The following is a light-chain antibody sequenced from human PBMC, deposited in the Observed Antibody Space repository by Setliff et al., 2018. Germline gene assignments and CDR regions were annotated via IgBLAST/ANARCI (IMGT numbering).Light chain of an antibody. V-gene: IGLV2-8*01. CDR3: SSYAGNYIYV. Sequence: QSALTQPPSASGSPGQSLTISCTGTSSDVGAYNSVSWYQQHPGKAPKLMIYEVTKRPSGVPDRFSGSKSGNTASLTVSGLQAEDEADYYCSSYAGNYIYVFGTGTKVTVL. J-gene: IGLJ1*01. CDR1: SSDVGAYNS. CDR2: EVT.